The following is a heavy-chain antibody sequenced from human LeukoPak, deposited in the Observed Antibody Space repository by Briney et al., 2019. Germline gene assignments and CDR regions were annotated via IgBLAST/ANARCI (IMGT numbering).Heavy chain of an antibody. CDR3: ARGGYYDSSGPGDY. CDR2: ISSNGGNT. D-gene: IGHD3-22*01. J-gene: IGHJ4*02. V-gene: IGHV3-64*02. Sequence: GGSLRLSCAASGFTFSSYAMHWVRQAPGKGLEYVSGISSNGGNTYYADSVKGRFTISRDNSKNTLYLQMGSLRAEDMAVYYCARGGYYDSSGPGDYWGQGTLVTVPS. CDR1: GFTFSSYA.